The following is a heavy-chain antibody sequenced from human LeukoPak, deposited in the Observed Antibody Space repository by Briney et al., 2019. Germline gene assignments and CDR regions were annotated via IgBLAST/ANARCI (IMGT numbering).Heavy chain of an antibody. Sequence: ASVKVSCKASGYTFTGYYMHWVRQAPGQGLEWMGWINPNSGGTNYAQKFEARVTMNRDTSISTAYMELSRLRFDDTAMYYCARSPDILTGEKFDYWGQGTLVTVSS. V-gene: IGHV1-2*02. CDR2: INPNSGGT. J-gene: IGHJ4*02. D-gene: IGHD3-9*01. CDR1: GYTFTGYY. CDR3: ARSPDILTGEKFDY.